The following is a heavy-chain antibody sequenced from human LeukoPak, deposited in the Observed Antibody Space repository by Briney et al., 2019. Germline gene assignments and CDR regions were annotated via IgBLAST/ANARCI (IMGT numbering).Heavy chain of an antibody. CDR2: ISAYNGNT. Sequence: ASVKVSCKASGYTFTSYGISWVRQAPGQGLEWMGRISAYNGNTNYAQKLQGRVTMTTDTSTSTAYMELRSLRSDDTAVYYCARIGYCSGGSCYLIDYWGQGTLVTVSS. CDR3: ARIGYCSGGSCYLIDY. V-gene: IGHV1-18*01. J-gene: IGHJ4*02. CDR1: GYTFTSYG. D-gene: IGHD2-15*01.